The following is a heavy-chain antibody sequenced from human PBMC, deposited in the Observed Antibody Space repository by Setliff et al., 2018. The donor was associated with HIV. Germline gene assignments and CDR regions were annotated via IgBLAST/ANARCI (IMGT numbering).Heavy chain of an antibody. Sequence: ASVKVSCKASGYTFTTYAMIWVRQAPGQSLKWMGWINTGNGNTRLSQKFQGRVTISRGTSASTAYVELYSLTSEDTAVYYCARTLTYYFDGSFSSGPADYWGLGTLVTVSS. CDR1: GYTFTTYA. CDR2: INTGNGNT. D-gene: IGHD3-22*01. J-gene: IGHJ4*02. CDR3: ARTLTYYFDGSFSSGPADY. V-gene: IGHV1-3*04.